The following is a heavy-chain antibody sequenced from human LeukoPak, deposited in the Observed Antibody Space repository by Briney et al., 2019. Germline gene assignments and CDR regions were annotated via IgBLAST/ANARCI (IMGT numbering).Heavy chain of an antibody. CDR3: ARGSGSYAFDI. V-gene: IGHV4-30-2*01. CDR2: IYHSGST. J-gene: IGHJ3*02. CDR1: GGSISSGGYS. D-gene: IGHD3-10*01. Sequence: SQTLSLTCAVSGGSISSGGYSWSWIRQPPGKGLEWIGYIYHSGSTYYNPSLKSRVTISVDRSKNQFSLKLSSVTAADTAVYYYARGSGSYAFDIWGQGTMVTVSS.